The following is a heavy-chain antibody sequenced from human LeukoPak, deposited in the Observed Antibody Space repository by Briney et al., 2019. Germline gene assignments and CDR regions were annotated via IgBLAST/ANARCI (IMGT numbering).Heavy chain of an antibody. CDR2: ISSSGSTI. J-gene: IGHJ4*02. CDR1: GFTFSSYW. D-gene: IGHD3-22*01. V-gene: IGHV3-48*04. Sequence: PGGSLRLSCAASGFTFSSYWMHWVRQAPGKGLEWVSYISSSGSTIYYADSVKGRFTISRDNAKNSLYLQMNSLRAEDTAVYYCALPAPWGYDSSGLDYWGQGTLVTVSS. CDR3: ALPAPWGYDSSGLDY.